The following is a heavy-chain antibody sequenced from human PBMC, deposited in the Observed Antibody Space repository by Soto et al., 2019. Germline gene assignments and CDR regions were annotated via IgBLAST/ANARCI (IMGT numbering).Heavy chain of an antibody. J-gene: IGHJ3*02. V-gene: IGHV5-51*01. Sequence: GESLKISCKGSGYSFTNYWIGWVRQMPGKGLEWMGIIYPGDSDTRYSPSFQGQVTFSADKAISAAYLQWRSLKASDTAMYYCARLVGYNYDYRGRAFDIWGQGTMVT. CDR1: GYSFTNYW. D-gene: IGHD5-18*01. CDR3: ARLVGYNYDYRGRAFDI. CDR2: IYPGDSDT.